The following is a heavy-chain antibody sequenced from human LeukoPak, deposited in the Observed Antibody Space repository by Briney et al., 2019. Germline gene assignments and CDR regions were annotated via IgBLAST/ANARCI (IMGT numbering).Heavy chain of an antibody. CDR1: GCTFSSYS. J-gene: IGHJ4*02. D-gene: IGHD3-10*01. CDR2: ISSSSSTI. CDR3: ARDAMVRGINY. V-gene: IGHV3-48*04. Sequence: GGSLRLSCAASGCTFSSYSMNWVRQAPGKGLEWVSYISSSSSTIYYADSVKGRFTISRDNAKNSLYLQMNSLRAEDTAVYYCARDAMVRGINYWGQGTLVTVSS.